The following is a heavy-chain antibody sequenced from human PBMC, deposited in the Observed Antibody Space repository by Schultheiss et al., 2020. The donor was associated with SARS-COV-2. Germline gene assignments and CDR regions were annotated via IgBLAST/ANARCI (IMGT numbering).Heavy chain of an antibody. CDR3: ARDGGDYYYDSSGCDY. J-gene: IGHJ4*02. Sequence: GGSLRLSCAASGFTFSSYSMNWVRQAPGKGLEWVAVISYDGSNKYYADSVKGRFTISRDNSKNTLYLQMNSLRAEDTAVYYCARDGGDYYYDSSGCDYWGQGTLVTVSS. D-gene: IGHD3-22*01. V-gene: IGHV3-30*05. CDR2: ISYDGSNK. CDR1: GFTFSSYS.